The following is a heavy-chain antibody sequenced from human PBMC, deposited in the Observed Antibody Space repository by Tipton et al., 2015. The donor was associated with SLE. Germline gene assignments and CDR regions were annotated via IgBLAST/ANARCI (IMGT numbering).Heavy chain of an antibody. V-gene: IGHV4-59*01. CDR3: ARSPRYYYYYMDV. CDR1: GGSFSGYY. J-gene: IGHJ6*03. CDR2: IYYSGST. Sequence: TLSLTCAVYGGSFSGYYWSWIRQPPGKGLEWIGYIYYSGSTNYNPSLKSRVTISVDTSKNQFSLKLSSVTAADTAVYYCARSPRYYYYYMDVWGKGTTVTVSS.